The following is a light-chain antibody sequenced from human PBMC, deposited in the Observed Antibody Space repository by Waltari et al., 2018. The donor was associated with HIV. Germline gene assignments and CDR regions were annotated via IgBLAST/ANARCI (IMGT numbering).Light chain of an antibody. CDR2: KVS. Sequence: DVVMTTPPLSLPVNLGQPASIACRSTQSLLYSDGDTYLNWFHQRPGQSPRRLIYKVSNRDSGVPDRFSGSGSGTDFTLKISRVEAEDVGVYYCMQGTHWPPTFGGGTKVEIK. CDR1: QSLLYSDGDTY. CDR3: MQGTHWPPT. J-gene: IGKJ4*02. V-gene: IGKV2-30*01.